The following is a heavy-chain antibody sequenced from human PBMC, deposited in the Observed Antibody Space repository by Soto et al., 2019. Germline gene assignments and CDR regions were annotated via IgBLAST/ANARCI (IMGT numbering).Heavy chain of an antibody. CDR1: GGSVSSGSYY. CDR3: ARGSVGWRYYVPFDY. Sequence: PSETLSLTCTVSGGSVSSGSYYWSWIRQPPGKGLEWIGYVYYSGSTNYNPSLKSRVTISVDTSKNQFSLKLSSVTAADTAVYYCARGSVGWRYYVPFDYWGQGTLVTVSS. V-gene: IGHV4-61*01. J-gene: IGHJ4*02. CDR2: VYYSGST. D-gene: IGHD1-26*01.